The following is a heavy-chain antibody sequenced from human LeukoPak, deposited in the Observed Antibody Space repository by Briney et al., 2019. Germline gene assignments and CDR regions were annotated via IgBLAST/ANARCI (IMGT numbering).Heavy chain of an antibody. CDR3: ARGGGAVAGRFYYYGMDV. V-gene: IGHV1-18*01. CDR2: ISAYNGNT. Sequence: ASVKVSCKASGYTFTSYGISWVRQAPGQGLEWMGWISAYNGNTNYAQKLQGRVTMTTDTYTSTVYMELSSLRSEDTAVYYCARGGGAVAGRFYYYGMDVWGQGTTVTVSS. CDR1: GYTFTSYG. D-gene: IGHD6-19*01. J-gene: IGHJ6*02.